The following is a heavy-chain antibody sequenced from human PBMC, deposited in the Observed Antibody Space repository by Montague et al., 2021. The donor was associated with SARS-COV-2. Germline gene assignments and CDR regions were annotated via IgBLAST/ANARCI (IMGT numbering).Heavy chain of an antibody. J-gene: IGHJ6*02. Sequence: CAISGDSVASQRAAWNWLRQSPSRGLEWLGRTYYRSQWYEDYAVSVKGRITIKPDTSKNQFSLHLESVSPDDTALYYCARGAYHDLYYYYHGMDVWGRGTTVSVSS. D-gene: IGHD2-2*01. V-gene: IGHV6-1*01. CDR2: TYYRSQWYE. CDR3: ARGAYHDLYYYYHGMDV. CDR1: GDSVASQRAA.